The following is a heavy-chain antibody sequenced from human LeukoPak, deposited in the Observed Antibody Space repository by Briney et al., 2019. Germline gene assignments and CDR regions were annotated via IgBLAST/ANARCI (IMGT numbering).Heavy chain of an antibody. CDR3: ARDPPRGSEDAFDI. D-gene: IGHD3-10*01. Sequence: GGSLRLSCAASGFTFSSYSMNWVRRAPGKGLEWVSSISSSSSYIYYADSVKGRFTISRDNAKNSLYLQMNSLRAEDTAVYYCARDPPRGSEDAFDIWGQGTMVTVSS. V-gene: IGHV3-21*01. J-gene: IGHJ3*02. CDR2: ISSSSSYI. CDR1: GFTFSSYS.